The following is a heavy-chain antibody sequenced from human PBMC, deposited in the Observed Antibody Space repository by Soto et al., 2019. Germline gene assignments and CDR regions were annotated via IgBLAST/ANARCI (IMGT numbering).Heavy chain of an antibody. J-gene: IGHJ4*02. CDR3: TRATSFAGNHGY. V-gene: IGHV4-31*03. CDR1: GGSFSSCGYY. CDR2: IYYIGST. Sequence: QLQLPESGPGLVKPSQTLSLACTVSGGSFSSCGYYWSWIRKLPGKGLEWIGYIYYIGSTYYSPFLKSRLTIPQDKSKNQFLLKLSFVTAKDRAVYYCTRATSFAGNHGYRAQRPLVTVSS. D-gene: IGHD6-13*01.